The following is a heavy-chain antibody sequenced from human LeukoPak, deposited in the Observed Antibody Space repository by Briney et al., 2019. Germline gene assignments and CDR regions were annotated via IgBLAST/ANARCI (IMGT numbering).Heavy chain of an antibody. J-gene: IGHJ4*02. CDR3: AKRPSDYGDYVTYFDY. CDR2: ISGSGGST. D-gene: IGHD4-17*01. V-gene: IGHV3-23*01. CDR1: GFTFSSYA. Sequence: GGSLRLSCAASGFTFSSYAMSWVRQAPGKGLEWVSAISGSGGSTYYADSVKGRFTISRDNSKNTLYLQMNSLRAEDTAVYYCAKRPSDYGDYVTYFDYWGQGTLVTVSS.